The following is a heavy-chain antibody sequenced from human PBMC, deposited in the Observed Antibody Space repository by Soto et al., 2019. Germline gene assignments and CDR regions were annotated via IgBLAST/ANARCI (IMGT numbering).Heavy chain of an antibody. V-gene: IGHV3-23*01. J-gene: IGHJ4*02. Sequence: EVQLLESGGGLVQPGGSLRLSCAASGFTFSNYAMSWVRQTPGKGLEWVSTIRGGGGNTYYPDSVKGRFTISRDNSKDTVYLQMNSLRAEDTAIYYCAKERLVRGADYWGQGALVTVTS. CDR3: AKERLVRGADY. CDR2: IRGGGGNT. CDR1: GFTFSNYA. D-gene: IGHD3-10*01.